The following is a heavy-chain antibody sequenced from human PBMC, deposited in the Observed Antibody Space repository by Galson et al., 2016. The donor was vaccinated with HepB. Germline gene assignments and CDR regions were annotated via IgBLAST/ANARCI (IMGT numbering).Heavy chain of an antibody. V-gene: IGHV3-23*01. J-gene: IGHJ4*02. Sequence: SLRLSCAASGFTFSTYSMNWVRQAPGKGLEWVSAISYNSGDETYFADSVRGRFTISRDNSKDTLYLQMNSLRVEDTAVYFCARVTGYSFDNWGQGTLVTVSS. CDR1: GFTFSTYS. CDR2: ISYNSGDET. CDR3: ARVTGYSFDN. D-gene: IGHD5-24*01.